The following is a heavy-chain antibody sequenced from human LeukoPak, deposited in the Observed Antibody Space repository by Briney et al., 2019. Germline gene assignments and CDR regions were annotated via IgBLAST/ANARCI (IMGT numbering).Heavy chain of an antibody. D-gene: IGHD6-13*01. CDR1: GGSFSGYY. V-gene: IGHV4-34*09. J-gene: IGHJ4*02. CDR2: INHSGST. Sequence: TLSLTCAVYGGSFSGYYWSWLRQPPGKGLDWIGEINHSGSTNYNPSLKSRVTISVDTSKNQFSLKLSSVTAADTAVYYCAGSAYSSSWSLGYWGQGTLVTVSS. CDR3: AGSAYSSSWSLGY.